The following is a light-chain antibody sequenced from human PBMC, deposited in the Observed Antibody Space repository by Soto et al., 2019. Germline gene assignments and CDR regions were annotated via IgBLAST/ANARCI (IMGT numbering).Light chain of an antibody. CDR3: QRQSSWPRT. CDR1: QSVGTN. V-gene: IGKV3-15*01. Sequence: EIFMTQSPSSLSVSAVEIATLSRRASQSVGTNLAWYQQKPGQAPRLLIHGTSTRATGIPARFSGSGSGTEFTLTISSLQSEDFAVYYCQRQSSWPRTFGQGTKVDIK. J-gene: IGKJ1*01. CDR2: GTS.